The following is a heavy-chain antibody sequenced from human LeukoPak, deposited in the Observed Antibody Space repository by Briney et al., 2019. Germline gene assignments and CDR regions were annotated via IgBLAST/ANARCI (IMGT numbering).Heavy chain of an antibody. J-gene: IGHJ5*02. D-gene: IGHD3-22*01. CDR1: GGSISSSCYY. CDR3: ARGWGYYDSSGYYRPDNWFDP. CDR2: IYYSGST. Sequence: SETLSLTCTVSGGSISSSCYYWGWIRQPPGKGLEWIGYIYYSGSTYYNPSLKSRVTISVDTSRNQFSLKLSSVTAADTAVYYCARGWGYYDSSGYYRPDNWFDPWGQGTLVTVSS. V-gene: IGHV4-30-4*08.